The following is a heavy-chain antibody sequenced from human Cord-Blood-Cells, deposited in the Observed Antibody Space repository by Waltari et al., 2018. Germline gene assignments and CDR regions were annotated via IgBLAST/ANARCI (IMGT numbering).Heavy chain of an antibody. J-gene: IGHJ5*02. V-gene: IGHV4-34*01. D-gene: IGHD6-6*01. CDR3: ARGDPARIAARRVLNWFDP. CDR1: GGSFSGYY. CDR2: INHSGST. Sequence: AGRLKPSETLSLTCAVYGGSFSGYYCNWIRQPPGKGLEWIGEINHSGSTNYNPSLKSRVTISVDTSKNQFSLKLSSVTAADTAVYYCARGDPARIAARRVLNWFDPWGQGTLVTVSS.